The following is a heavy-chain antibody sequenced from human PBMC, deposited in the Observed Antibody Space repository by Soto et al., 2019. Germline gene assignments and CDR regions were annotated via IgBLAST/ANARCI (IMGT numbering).Heavy chain of an antibody. J-gene: IGHJ5*02. V-gene: IGHV4-59*01. D-gene: IGHD3-3*01. Sequence: SETLSLTCTFSCGSIISYYWSWIRQPPGKGLEWIGYIYYSGSTNYNPSLKSRVTISVDTSKNQFSLKLSSVTAADTAVYYCARGYTIFGVVTWFDPWGQGTLVTVSS. CDR1: CGSIISYY. CDR3: ARGYTIFGVVTWFDP. CDR2: IYYSGST.